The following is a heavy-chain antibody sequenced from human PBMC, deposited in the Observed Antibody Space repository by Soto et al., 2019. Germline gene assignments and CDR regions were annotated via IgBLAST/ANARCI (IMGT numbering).Heavy chain of an antibody. V-gene: IGHV3-11*01. D-gene: IGHD1-20*01. J-gene: IGHJ4*02. CDR1: GFNFSDYY. Sequence: QVQVVESGGGLVKPGGSLRLSCAASGFNFSDYYMSWIRQAPGKGLEWVSYISSSGSTIYYADSVKGRFTISRDNAKNSRSLQMNSRRAEDTSVYYCARQFHRGRITGTPVHYWGQGTLVTASS. CDR2: ISSSGSTI. CDR3: ARQFHRGRITGTPVHY.